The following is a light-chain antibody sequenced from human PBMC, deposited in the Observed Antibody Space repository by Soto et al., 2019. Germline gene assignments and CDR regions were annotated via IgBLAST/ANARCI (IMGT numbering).Light chain of an antibody. CDR2: QVS. J-gene: IGKJ2*01. V-gene: IGKV2-30*02. CDR3: MQGTHWPYT. CDR1: QGLLHSNGDTF. Sequence: DVVMTQSPLSLPVTLGQPASISCRSSQGLLHSNGDTFLSWFQQRPGQSPRRLIYQVSNRDSGVPDRFSGSGSGTDVTLTISRVEAVDVGIYYCMQGTHWPYTFGQGTKLEI.